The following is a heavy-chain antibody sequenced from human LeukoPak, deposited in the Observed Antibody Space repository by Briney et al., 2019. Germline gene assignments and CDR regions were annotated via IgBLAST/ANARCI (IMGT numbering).Heavy chain of an antibody. CDR2: ISSSGTTT. CDR1: GFTFSNAW. D-gene: IGHD7-27*01. V-gene: IGHV3-48*04. Sequence: GGSLRLSCAASGFTFSNAWMNWVRQAPGKGLEWVSYISSSGTTTYYADSVKGRFTISRDNAKNSLYLQMDSLRAEDTAVYYCGSLTEVFDFWGQGTLVTVSS. CDR3: GSLTEVFDF. J-gene: IGHJ4*02.